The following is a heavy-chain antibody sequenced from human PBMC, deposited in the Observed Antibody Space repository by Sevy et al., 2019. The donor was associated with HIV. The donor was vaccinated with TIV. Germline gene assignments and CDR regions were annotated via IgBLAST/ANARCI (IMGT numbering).Heavy chain of an antibody. D-gene: IGHD2-2*02. J-gene: IGHJ5*02. CDR1: GYTFTGYY. CDR3: ARDRVPAAIEEPNWFDP. V-gene: IGHV1-2*02. CDR2: INPNSGGT. Sequence: ASVKVSCKASGYTFTGYYMHWVRQAPGQGLEWMGWINPNSGGTNYAQKFQGRVTMTRDTSISTAYMGLSRLRSDDTAVYYCARDRVPAAIEEPNWFDPWGQGTLVTVSS.